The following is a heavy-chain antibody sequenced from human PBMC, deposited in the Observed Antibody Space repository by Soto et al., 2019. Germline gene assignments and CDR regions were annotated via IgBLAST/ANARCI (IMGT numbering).Heavy chain of an antibody. CDR2: ISGSGGST. J-gene: IGHJ4*02. CDR3: AKDQFQRRYNWVTTFPSSQFDY. D-gene: IGHD4-17*01. Sequence: PGGSLRLSCAASGFTFSSYAMSWVRQAPGRGLEWVSAISGSGGSTYYADSVKGRFTISRDNSKNTLYLQMNSLRAEDTAVYYCAKDQFQRRYNWVTTFPSSQFDYWGQGTLVTVSS. CDR1: GFTFSSYA. V-gene: IGHV3-23*01.